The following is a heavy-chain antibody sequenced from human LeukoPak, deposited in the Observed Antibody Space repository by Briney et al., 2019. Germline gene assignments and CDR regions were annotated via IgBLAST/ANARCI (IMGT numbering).Heavy chain of an antibody. V-gene: IGHV3-7*01. Sequence: GGSLRLSCAASGFTFRNYWMSWVRQAPGKGLEWVANIKQDGGEAYYVDSVTGRFTISRDNARNSLYLQMDSLTAEDTAVYYCARSIAVAGFDYWGQGTLVTVSS. D-gene: IGHD6-19*01. J-gene: IGHJ4*02. CDR3: ARSIAVAGFDY. CDR2: IKQDGGEA. CDR1: GFTFRNYW.